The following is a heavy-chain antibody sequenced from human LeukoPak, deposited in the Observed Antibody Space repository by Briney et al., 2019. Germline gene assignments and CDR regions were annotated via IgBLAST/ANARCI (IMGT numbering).Heavy chain of an antibody. D-gene: IGHD2-15*01. CDR3: AKDYSFSNFN. J-gene: IGHJ4*02. V-gene: IGHV3-7*01. CDR1: GFLFSNHW. CDR2: INERGSET. Sequence: SLGSLRLSSAAPGFLFSNHWITWVCQAPGKGLEWVANINERGSETYYADYVKGRFTISRDNTNKSLFLQLNSLSVEDTAMYYCAKDYSFSNFNWGQGTLVTVSS.